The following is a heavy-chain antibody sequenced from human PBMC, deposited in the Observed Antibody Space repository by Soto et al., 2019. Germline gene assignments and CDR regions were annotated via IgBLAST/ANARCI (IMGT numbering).Heavy chain of an antibody. CDR2: INPKSGGT. CDR1: GYIFTVYC. V-gene: IGHV1-2*02. CDR3: ARDLEKGGGSAGFDY. D-gene: IGHD1-26*01. J-gene: IGHJ4*02. Sequence: QVQLVQSGAEVKKPGASVNVSCKASGYIFTVYCMHWVRQAPGQGLEWMGWINPKSGGTMYPQKFQGRVTMTWDTSISTAYMALTRLRSDDTAVHYCARDLEKGGGSAGFDYWGQGTLVTVSS.